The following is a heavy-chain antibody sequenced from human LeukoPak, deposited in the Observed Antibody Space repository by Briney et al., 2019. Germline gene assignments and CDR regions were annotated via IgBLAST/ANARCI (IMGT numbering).Heavy chain of an antibody. Sequence: PGGSLRLSCAASGITFSSYWMHWVRQAPGKGLVWVSRINTDGSTTSYADSVRGRFTISRDNAKNTLYLQMDSLRPEDTAVYYCARVPDTVTSPGFDSWGQGTLVTVSS. CDR2: INTDGSTT. D-gene: IGHD4-17*01. J-gene: IGHJ4*02. CDR3: ARVPDTVTSPGFDS. V-gene: IGHV3-74*01. CDR1: GITFSSYW.